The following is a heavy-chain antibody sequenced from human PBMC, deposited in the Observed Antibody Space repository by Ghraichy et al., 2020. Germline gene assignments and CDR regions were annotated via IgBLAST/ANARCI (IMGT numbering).Heavy chain of an antibody. J-gene: IGHJ4*02. D-gene: IGHD1-26*01. CDR2: ISSSSSYI. V-gene: IGHV3-21*01. CDR3: ARDSGGSPDY. Sequence: GGSLRLYCAASGFTFSSYSMNWVRQAPGKGLEWVSSISSSSSYIYYADSVKGRFTISRDNAKNSLYLQMNSLRAEDTAVYYCARDSGGSPDYWGRGTLVTVSS. CDR1: GFTFSSYS.